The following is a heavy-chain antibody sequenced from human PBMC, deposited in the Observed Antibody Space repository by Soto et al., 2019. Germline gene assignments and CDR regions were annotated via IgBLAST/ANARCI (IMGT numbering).Heavy chain of an antibody. CDR3: ARTYSSSYGMDV. Sequence: ETLSLTCAVYGGSFSGYYWSWIRQPPGKGLEWIGEINHSGSTNYNPSLKSRVTISVDTSKNQFSLKLSSVTAADTAVYYCARTYSSSYGMDVWGQGTTVTVSS. V-gene: IGHV4-34*01. D-gene: IGHD6-13*01. CDR2: INHSGST. J-gene: IGHJ6*02. CDR1: GGSFSGYY.